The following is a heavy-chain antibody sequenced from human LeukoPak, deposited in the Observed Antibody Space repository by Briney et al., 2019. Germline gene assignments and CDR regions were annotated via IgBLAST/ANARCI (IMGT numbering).Heavy chain of an antibody. CDR1: GGSISCYY. Sequence: SETLSLTRTVSGGSISCYYWSWIRQPPGKGLEWIGYIYHSGSTNYNPSLESRVTISVDTSKNQFSLKLSSVTAADTAVYYCARHSADCTGTSCYLFDPWGQGTLVTVSS. CDR3: ARHSADCTGTSCYLFDP. J-gene: IGHJ5*02. D-gene: IGHD2-2*01. CDR2: IYHSGST. V-gene: IGHV4-59*08.